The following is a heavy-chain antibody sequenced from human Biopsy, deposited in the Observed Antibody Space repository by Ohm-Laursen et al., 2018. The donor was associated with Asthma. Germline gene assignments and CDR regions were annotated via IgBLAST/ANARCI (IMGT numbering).Heavy chain of an antibody. D-gene: IGHD7-27*01. J-gene: IGHJ5*02. V-gene: IGHV1-2*06. CDR3: ARVQKSPGDRWFDP. CDR2: INPNVGAT. CDR1: AYTFIGYL. Sequence: SVKVSCKASAYTFIGYLIRWVRQAPGEGLEWMGRINPNVGATIYAQKFQGRVTMTRDTSTSTAYMEMSRLTSDDTAVYYCARVQKSPGDRWFDPWGQGTLVTVSS.